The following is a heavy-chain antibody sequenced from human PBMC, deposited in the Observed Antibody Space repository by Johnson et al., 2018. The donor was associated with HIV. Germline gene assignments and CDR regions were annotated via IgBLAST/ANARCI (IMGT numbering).Heavy chain of an antibody. CDR1: GFTFSSYG. D-gene: IGHD6-13*01. V-gene: IGHV3-30*03. CDR3: ARDPVSSSWGWHAFDI. CDR2: ISYDGSNK. J-gene: IGHJ3*02. Sequence: QMLLVESGGGVVQPGRSLRLSCAASGFTFSSYGMHWVRQAPGKGLEWVAVISYDGSNKYYADSVKGRFTISRDNSKNTLYLQMNSLRDEDTAVYDCARDPVSSSWGWHAFDIWGQGTMVTVSS.